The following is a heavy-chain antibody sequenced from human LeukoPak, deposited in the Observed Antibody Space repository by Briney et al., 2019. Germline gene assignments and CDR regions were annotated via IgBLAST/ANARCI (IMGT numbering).Heavy chain of an antibody. CDR1: GFTFSSYA. CDR3: ARDFGSGWYFLEWFDP. Sequence: GGSLRLSCAASGFTFSSYAMHWVRQAPGKGLEWVAVISYDGSNKYYADSVKGRFTISRDNSKNTLYLQMNSLRAEDTAVYYCARDFGSGWYFLEWFDPWGQGTLVTVSS. V-gene: IGHV3-30*04. CDR2: ISYDGSNK. J-gene: IGHJ5*02. D-gene: IGHD6-19*01.